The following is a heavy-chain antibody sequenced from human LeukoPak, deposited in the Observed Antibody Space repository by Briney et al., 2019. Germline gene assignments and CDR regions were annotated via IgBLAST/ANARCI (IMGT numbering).Heavy chain of an antibody. J-gene: IGHJ3*02. V-gene: IGHV3-23*01. D-gene: IGHD1-1*01. CDR2: ITGGGATT. CDR1: GFTVSSNY. Sequence: PGGSLRLSCAASGFTVSSNYMSWVRQAPGKGLEWVSAITGGGATTYYADSVKGRFTISRDSSKNTMYLQMNSLRAEDTAIYYCAKYIASTGSRGAFNIWGQGTMVTVSS. CDR3: AKYIASTGSRGAFNI.